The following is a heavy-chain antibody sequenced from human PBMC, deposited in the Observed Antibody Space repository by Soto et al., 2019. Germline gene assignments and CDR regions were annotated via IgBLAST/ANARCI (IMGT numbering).Heavy chain of an antibody. V-gene: IGHV3-33*01. D-gene: IGHD3-16*01. Sequence: LRLSCAASGFTFSSYGMHWVRQAPGKGLEWVAVIWYDGSNKYYADSVKGRFTISRDNSKNTLYLQMNSLRAEDTAVYYCARDWGLGDYGMDVWGQGTTVTVSS. CDR2: IWYDGSNK. J-gene: IGHJ6*02. CDR1: GFTFSSYG. CDR3: ARDWGLGDYGMDV.